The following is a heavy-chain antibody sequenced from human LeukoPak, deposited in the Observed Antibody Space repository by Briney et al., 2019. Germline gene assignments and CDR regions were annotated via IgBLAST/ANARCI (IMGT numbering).Heavy chain of an antibody. CDR3: ARQTYDSSGYYQYYFDY. J-gene: IGHJ4*02. Sequence: SETLSLTCTVSGGSISSYYWSWIRQPPGKGLEWIGYIYYSGSTNYNPSLKSRVTISVDTSKNQFSLKLSSVTAADTAVYYCARQTYDSSGYYQYYFDYWGQGTLVTVSS. D-gene: IGHD3-22*01. V-gene: IGHV4-59*08. CDR1: GGSISSYY. CDR2: IYYSGST.